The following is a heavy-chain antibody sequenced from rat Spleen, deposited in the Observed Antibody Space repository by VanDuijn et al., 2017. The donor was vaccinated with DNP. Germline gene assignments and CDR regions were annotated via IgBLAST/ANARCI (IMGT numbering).Heavy chain of an antibody. V-gene: IGHV5-31*01. Sequence: EVQLVESGGDLVQPGRSLKLSCVASGFTFNNYWMTWIRQVPGKGLEWVASITSSGGSTYYPDSVKGRFTISRDNAKNTLYLQMNSLRSEDTATYYCARGGANYYAMDAWGQGTSVTVSS. J-gene: IGHJ4*01. CDR3: ARGGANYYAMDA. D-gene: IGHD4-3*01. CDR2: ITSSGGST. CDR1: GFTFNNYW.